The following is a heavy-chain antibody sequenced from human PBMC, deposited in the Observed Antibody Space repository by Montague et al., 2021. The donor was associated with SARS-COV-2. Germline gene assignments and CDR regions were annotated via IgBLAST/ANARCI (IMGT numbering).Heavy chain of an antibody. CDR2: IYYSGDA. CDR3: VRGGDYTDYGRVDY. Sequence: SETLSLTCSFSGGSISTGSYYWGWIRQPPRKGLEWIGSIYYSGDAYYNPSLMSRVTISVDTSKNQFSLRLGSVTAADTAVYYCVRGGDYTDYGRVDYWGQGTLVIVSS. J-gene: IGHJ4*02. D-gene: IGHD4-11*01. V-gene: IGHV4-39*01. CDR1: GGSISTGSYY.